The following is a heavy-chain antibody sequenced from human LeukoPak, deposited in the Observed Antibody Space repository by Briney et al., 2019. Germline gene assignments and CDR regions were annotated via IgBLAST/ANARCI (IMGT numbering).Heavy chain of an antibody. J-gene: IGHJ4*02. D-gene: IGHD2-15*01. CDR1: GFTFSSYG. V-gene: IGHV3-30*02. CDR2: IRYDGSNK. CDR3: ARDGQRYCSGGSCYFGY. Sequence: GGSLRLSCAASGFTFSSYGMHWVRQAPGKGLEWVAFIRYDGSNKYYADSVKGRFTISRDNSKNTLYLQMNSLRAEDTAVYYCARDGQRYCSGGSCYFGYWGQGTLVTVSS.